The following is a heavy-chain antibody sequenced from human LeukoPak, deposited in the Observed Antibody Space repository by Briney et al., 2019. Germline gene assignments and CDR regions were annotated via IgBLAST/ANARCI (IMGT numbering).Heavy chain of an antibody. V-gene: IGHV3-30*04. CDR2: ISYDGSNK. J-gene: IGHJ4*02. D-gene: IGHD3-10*01. CDR3: ARDGVGTMVRGVILPHFDY. CDR1: GFTFNNYA. Sequence: GGSLRLSCAASGFTFNNYAMHWVRQAPGKGLQWVAVISYDGSNKYYADSVKGRFTISRDNSKNTLYLQMNSLRAEDTAVYYCARDGVGTMVRGVILPHFDYWGQGTLVTVSS.